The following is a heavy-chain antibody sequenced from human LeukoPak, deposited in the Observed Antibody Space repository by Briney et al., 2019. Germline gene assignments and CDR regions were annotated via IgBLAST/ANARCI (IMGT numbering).Heavy chain of an antibody. V-gene: IGHV4-61*10. J-gene: IGHJ5*02. CDR2: IYYSGST. Sequence: SETLSLTCTVSGGSISSGSYYWSWIRQPAGKGLEWIGYIYYSGSTNYNPSLKSRVTISVDTSKNQFSLKLSSVTAADTAVYYCARHGGGYDPVPPWFDPWGQGTLVTVSS. CDR1: GGSISSGSYY. CDR3: ARHGGGYDPVPPWFDP. D-gene: IGHD5-12*01.